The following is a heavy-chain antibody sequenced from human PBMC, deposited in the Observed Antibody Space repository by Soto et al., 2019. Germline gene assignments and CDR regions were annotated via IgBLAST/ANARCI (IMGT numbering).Heavy chain of an antibody. J-gene: IGHJ4*02. CDR1: GFTFSSYS. CDR2: INSGATQI. D-gene: IGHD4-17*01. Sequence: EVQLVESGGGLVKPGGSLRLTCEVSGFTFSSYSMHWVRQAPGKGLEWVSSINSGATQIYYADSVKGRFSISRDTVKRSLFLQINSLRAEDTAVYFCARGSTTVTYLGFDYRGQGTLLSVS. V-gene: IGHV3-21*04. CDR3: ARGSTTVTYLGFDY.